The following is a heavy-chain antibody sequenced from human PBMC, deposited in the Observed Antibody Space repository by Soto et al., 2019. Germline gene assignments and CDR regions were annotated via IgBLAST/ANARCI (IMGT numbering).Heavy chain of an antibody. J-gene: IGHJ1*01. V-gene: IGHV3-33*03. CDR2: IWYDGFIK. Sequence: SGGSLRLSCATSGFTFSSYGMHWVRQPPGKGLEWVAIIWYDGFIKYYADSVKGRFTISRDNSKDTLYLQMDSLRAEDTAVYYCARGTGYNYGRQHWGQGTLVTVSS. CDR3: ARGTGYNYGRQH. D-gene: IGHD5-18*01. CDR1: GFTFSSYG.